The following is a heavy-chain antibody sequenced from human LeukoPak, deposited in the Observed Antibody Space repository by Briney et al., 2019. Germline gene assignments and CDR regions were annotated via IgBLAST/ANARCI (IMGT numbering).Heavy chain of an antibody. CDR1: GFTFSNYW. V-gene: IGHV3-7*01. CDR3: VRWGVEAGMDC. J-gene: IGHJ4*02. D-gene: IGHD3-10*01. Sequence: GGSLRLSCSASGFTFSNYWMTWVRQSPGKGLEWVAIIKHDGSDKYCVDSVKGRFTISRDNAKKSLLLQMNSLRVEETSVYYCVRWGVEAGMDCWGQGSLVTVSS. CDR2: IKHDGSDK.